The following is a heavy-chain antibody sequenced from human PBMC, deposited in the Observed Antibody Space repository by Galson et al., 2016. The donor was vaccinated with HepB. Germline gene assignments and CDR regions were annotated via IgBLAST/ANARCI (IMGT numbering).Heavy chain of an antibody. J-gene: IGHJ3*02. D-gene: IGHD2/OR15-2a*01. CDR1: GFTFNIYA. Sequence: SLRLSCAASGFTFNIYAMNWVRQAPGKGLEWVSSISSTSSYIYYADSVKGRLTISRDNSKNSLYLQMNSLRVEDTAVYYCARALSMAGGAFDIWGQGTMFTVSA. V-gene: IGHV3-21*01. CDR3: ARALSMAGGAFDI. CDR2: ISSTSSYI.